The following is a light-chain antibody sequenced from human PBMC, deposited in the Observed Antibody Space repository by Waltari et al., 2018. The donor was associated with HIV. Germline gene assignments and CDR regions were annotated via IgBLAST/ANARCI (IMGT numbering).Light chain of an antibody. CDR3: ASWDDGLRGHV. CDR2: RKD. J-gene: IGLJ1*01. Sequence: QPVLTQPLSASETPGQSLNISCSGGNSNIGSNYVFCYQQVTNMAPKLIVYRKDQRPSGVSDRFSGSRSGTSASLVISGLRAEDEAHYYCASWDDGLRGHVFGSGTTVFV. V-gene: IGLV1-47*01. CDR1: NSNIGSNY.